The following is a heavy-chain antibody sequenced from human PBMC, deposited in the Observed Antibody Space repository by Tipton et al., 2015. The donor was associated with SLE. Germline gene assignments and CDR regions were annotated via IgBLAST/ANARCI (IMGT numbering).Heavy chain of an antibody. CDR3: ARGGYFNWFDP. D-gene: IGHD3-22*01. J-gene: IGHJ5*02. CDR1: GGSISSNSYY. V-gene: IGHV4-61*01. CDR2: IYYSGST. Sequence: TLSLTCTVSGGSISSNSYYWSWIRQPPGKGLEWIGYIYYSGSTNYNPSLKSRVTISVDTSKNQFSLKLSSVTAADTAVYYCARGGYFNWFDPWGQGTLVTVSS.